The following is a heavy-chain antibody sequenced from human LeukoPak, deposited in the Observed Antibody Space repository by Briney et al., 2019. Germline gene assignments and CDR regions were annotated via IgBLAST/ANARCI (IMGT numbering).Heavy chain of an antibody. CDR1: GYTFTGYY. J-gene: IGHJ4*02. Sequence: GASVKVSCKASGYTFTGYYMHWVRQAPGQGLEWMGWINPNSGGTNYAQKFQGRVTMTRDTSISTAYMELSRLRSDDTAVYYCARDYGSRYYDSSGYEPLYYFDYWGQGTLVTVSS. V-gene: IGHV1-2*02. CDR3: ARDYGSRYYDSSGYEPLYYFDY. D-gene: IGHD3-22*01. CDR2: INPNSGGT.